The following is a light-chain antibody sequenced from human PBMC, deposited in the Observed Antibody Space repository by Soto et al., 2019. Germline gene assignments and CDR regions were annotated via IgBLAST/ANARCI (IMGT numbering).Light chain of an antibody. V-gene: IGKV3-20*01. CDR1: QSVSSKY. CDR2: GTS. J-gene: IGKJ3*01. Sequence: EIVLTQSPGTLSLSPGERATLSCRASQSVSSKYLAWYQQKPGQAPRVLIYGTSFRASGVPERFSGGGSGTDFTLTITRLEPEDVAVYYCQQYGSSLFTFGPGTKVDFK. CDR3: QQYGSSLFT.